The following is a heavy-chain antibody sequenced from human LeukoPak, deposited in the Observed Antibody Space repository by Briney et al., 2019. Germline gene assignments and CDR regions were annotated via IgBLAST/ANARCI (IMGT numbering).Heavy chain of an antibody. CDR1: GYSFISYW. J-gene: IGHJ6*02. V-gene: IGHV5-51*01. D-gene: IGHD3-9*01. CDR3: ARLNYDILTGYIKDYYDGMDF. CDR2: IYPGDSDT. Sequence: GESLKISCKGSGYSFISYWIGWVRQMPGKGLEWMGIIYPGDSDTRYSPSFQGQVTISADKSISTAYLQWSSLKASDTAMYYCARLNYDILTGYIKDYYDGMDFWGQGTTVTVSS.